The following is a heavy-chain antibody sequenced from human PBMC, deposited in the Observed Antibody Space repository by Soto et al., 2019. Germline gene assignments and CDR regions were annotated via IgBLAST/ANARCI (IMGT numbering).Heavy chain of an antibody. CDR2: ISGSGGST. V-gene: IGHV3-23*01. D-gene: IGHD6-6*01. J-gene: IGHJ2*01. Sequence: GGSLRLSCAASGFTFSSYAMSWVRQAPGKGLEWVSAISGSGGSTYYADSVKGRFTISRDNSKNTLYLQMNSLRAEDTAVYYCAKSLIGLAARQGWYFDLWGRGTLVTVSS. CDR3: AKSLIGLAARQGWYFDL. CDR1: GFTFSSYA.